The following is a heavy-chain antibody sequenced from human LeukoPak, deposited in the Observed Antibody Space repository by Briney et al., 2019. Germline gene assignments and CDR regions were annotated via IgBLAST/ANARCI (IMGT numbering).Heavy chain of an antibody. V-gene: IGHV3-48*01. D-gene: IGHD2-2*01. CDR1: GFTFSSYS. J-gene: IGHJ3*02. Sequence: NPGGSLRLSCAAAGFTFSSYSMNWVRQAPGKGLEWVSYISSSSSTIYYADSVKGRFTISRDNAKNSLYLQMNSLRAEDTAVYYCAREKVYCSPTSCPTDAFDIWGQGTMVTVSS. CDR2: ISSSSSTI. CDR3: AREKVYCSPTSCPTDAFDI.